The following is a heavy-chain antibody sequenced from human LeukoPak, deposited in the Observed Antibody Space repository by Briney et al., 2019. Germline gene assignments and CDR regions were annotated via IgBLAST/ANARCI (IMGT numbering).Heavy chain of an antibody. Sequence: GSLRLSCAASGFTFDDYGMSWVRQAPGKGLEWVGRIKSLAAGGTTDYAAPVKGRFTISRVDSKNTVYLQMNSLKTEDTAVYYCTHDSSGYYSLHSWGQGTLVTVSS. J-gene: IGHJ4*02. CDR2: IKSLAAGGTT. CDR3: THDSSGYYSLHS. CDR1: GFTFDDYG. D-gene: IGHD3-22*01. V-gene: IGHV3-15*01.